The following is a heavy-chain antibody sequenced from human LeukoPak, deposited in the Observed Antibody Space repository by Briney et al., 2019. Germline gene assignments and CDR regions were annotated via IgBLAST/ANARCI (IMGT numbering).Heavy chain of an antibody. J-gene: IGHJ3*02. CDR2: INPSGGST. Sequence: ASVKVSCKASGYTFTGYYMHWVRQAPGQGLEWMGIINPSGGSTHYAQKFQGRVTLTRDTSTSTVYMELSSLRSEDTAVYYCARDPRDDAFDIWGQGTMVTVSS. V-gene: IGHV1-46*01. CDR3: ARDPRDDAFDI. CDR1: GYTFTGYY.